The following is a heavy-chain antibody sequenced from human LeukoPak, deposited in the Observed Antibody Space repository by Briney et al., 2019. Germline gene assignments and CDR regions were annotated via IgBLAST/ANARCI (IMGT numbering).Heavy chain of an antibody. J-gene: IGHJ4*02. CDR1: GGSVSSGSYY. CDR3: ARARPHYYDSSGYYYFDY. V-gene: IGHV4-61*01. D-gene: IGHD3-22*01. CDR2: IYYSGST. Sequence: PSETLSLTCTVSGGSVSSGSYYWTWIRQPPGKGLEWIGYIYYSGSTNYNPSLKSRVTISVDTSKNQFSLKLSSVTAADTAVYYCARARPHYYDSSGYYYFDYWGQGTLVTVSS.